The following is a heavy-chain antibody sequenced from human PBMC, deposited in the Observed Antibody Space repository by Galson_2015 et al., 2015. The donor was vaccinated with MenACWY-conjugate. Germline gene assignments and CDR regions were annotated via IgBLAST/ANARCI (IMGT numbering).Heavy chain of an antibody. J-gene: IGHJ3*02. Sequence: SLRLSCAVSGFTFSRNGMHWVRQSPGKGLEWVAWIRDIGNDKSYADSVTGRFTISRDNSKSTVSLQMNNLRAEDTAEYYCAKDAQWSFDIWGQGTMVTVSS. D-gene: IGHD6-19*01. CDR1: GFTFSRNG. CDR2: IRDIGNDK. V-gene: IGHV3-30*02. CDR3: AKDAQWSFDI.